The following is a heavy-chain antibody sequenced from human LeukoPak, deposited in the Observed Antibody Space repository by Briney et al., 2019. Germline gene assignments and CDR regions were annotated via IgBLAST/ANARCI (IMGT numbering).Heavy chain of an antibody. J-gene: IGHJ4*02. D-gene: IGHD3-10*01. CDR1: GASISSGGYY. CDR2: IYYGGST. CDR3: ARADGGVRGYYFDY. V-gene: IGHV4-31*03. Sequence: SETLSLTCTVSGASISSGGYYWSWVRQDPGKGLEWIGYIYYGGSTYYNPSLKSRITISVDTSKNQFSLKLSSVTAADTAVYFCARADGGVRGYYFDYWGQGIMVTVSS.